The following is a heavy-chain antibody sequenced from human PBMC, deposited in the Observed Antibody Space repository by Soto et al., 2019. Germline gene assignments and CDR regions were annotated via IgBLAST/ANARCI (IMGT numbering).Heavy chain of an antibody. Sequence: GESLKISCKGSGYRFSTYWIGWVRQMPGKGLEWMGIVYPGDSDTRYSPSFQGQVTFSADKSIATAYLQWSSLQPSDTAIYYCARGQVAAVKHYFDYWGQGTLVTVSS. D-gene: IGHD2-15*01. CDR3: ARGQVAAVKHYFDY. V-gene: IGHV5-51*01. CDR1: GYRFSTYW. J-gene: IGHJ4*02. CDR2: VYPGDSDT.